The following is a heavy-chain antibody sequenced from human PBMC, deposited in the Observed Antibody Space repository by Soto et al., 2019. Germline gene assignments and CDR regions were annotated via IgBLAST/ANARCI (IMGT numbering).Heavy chain of an antibody. D-gene: IGHD5-18*01. CDR2: IYYSGST. V-gene: IGHV4-39*01. CDR3: ARHRGSWNTAMVYYYYGMDV. J-gene: IGHJ6*02. Sequence: PSETLSLTCTVSGGSISSSSYYWGWIRHPPGKGLEWIGSIYYSGSTYYNPSLKSRVTISVDTSKNQFSLKLSSVTAADTAVYYCARHRGSWNTAMVYYYYGMDVWGQGTTVTVSS. CDR1: GGSISSSSYY.